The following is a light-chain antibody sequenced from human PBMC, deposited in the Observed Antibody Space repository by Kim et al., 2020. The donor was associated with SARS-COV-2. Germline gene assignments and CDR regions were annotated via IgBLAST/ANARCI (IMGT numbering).Light chain of an antibody. J-gene: IGLJ3*02. CDR2: EDN. CDR1: SGSIASNY. CDR3: QSYDSSNQV. Sequence: GKTVTISCTGRSGSIASNYVQWYQRRPGSAPTTVIYEDNERPSGVPDRFSGSIDSSSNSASLTISGLKTEDEADYYCQSYDSSNQVFGGGTQLTVL. V-gene: IGLV6-57*02.